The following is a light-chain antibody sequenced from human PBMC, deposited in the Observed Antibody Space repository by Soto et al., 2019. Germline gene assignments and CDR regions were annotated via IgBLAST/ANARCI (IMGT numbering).Light chain of an antibody. Sequence: QSALTQSPSASGSPGQSVTISCTGTSSDVGNYKYVSWYQQHPGKAPKLMIYEVSKRPSGVPDRFSGSKSGNTASLTVSGRQVEDEDDDYCSSYAGSNLWGFGGGTKRTVL. CDR3: SSYAGSNLWG. V-gene: IGLV2-8*01. CDR2: EVS. J-gene: IGLJ3*02. CDR1: SSDVGNYKY.